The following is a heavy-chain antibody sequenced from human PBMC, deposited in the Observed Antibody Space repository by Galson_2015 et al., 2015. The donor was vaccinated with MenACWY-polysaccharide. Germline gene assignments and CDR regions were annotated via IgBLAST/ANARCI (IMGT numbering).Heavy chain of an antibody. Sequence: SLRLCCAASGFTFSTYSMNWVRQAPGKGLEWVSSISSSSSYIYYADSVRGRFTISRDNAKNSLFLQMNSLRAEDTAVYYCARGNPRWDGYLFNFDIWGQGTMVTFSS. J-gene: IGHJ3*02. CDR2: ISSSSSYI. CDR3: ARGNPRWDGYLFNFDI. CDR1: GFTFSTYS. D-gene: IGHD3-10*01. V-gene: IGHV3-21*01.